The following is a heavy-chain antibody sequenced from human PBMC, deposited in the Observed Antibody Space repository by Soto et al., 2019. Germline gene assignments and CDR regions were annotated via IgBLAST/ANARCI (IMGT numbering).Heavy chain of an antibody. V-gene: IGHV1-46*01. Sequence: ASVKVSCKASGYTFTSYYMHWVRQAPGQGLEWMGIINPSGGSTSYAQTFQGRVTMTRDTSTSTVYMELSSLRSEDTAVYYCARDKTRGDTYYYYGMDVWGQGTTVTVSS. CDR3: ARDKTRGDTYYYYGMDV. D-gene: IGHD3-10*01. CDR2: INPSGGST. J-gene: IGHJ6*02. CDR1: GYTFTSYY.